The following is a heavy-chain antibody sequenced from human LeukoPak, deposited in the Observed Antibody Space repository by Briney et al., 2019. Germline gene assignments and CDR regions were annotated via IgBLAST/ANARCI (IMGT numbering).Heavy chain of an antibody. V-gene: IGHV1-69*13. CDR1: GGTFSSYA. CDR2: IIPIFGTA. Sequence: SVKVSCKASGGTFSSYAISWVRHTPGQGLEWVGGIIPIFGTANYAQKFQGRVTITADESTSTAYMELSSLRSEDTAVYYCARDHYYDSSGYYYEGAFDIWGQGTMVTVSS. J-gene: IGHJ3*02. CDR3: ARDHYYDSSGYYYEGAFDI. D-gene: IGHD3-22*01.